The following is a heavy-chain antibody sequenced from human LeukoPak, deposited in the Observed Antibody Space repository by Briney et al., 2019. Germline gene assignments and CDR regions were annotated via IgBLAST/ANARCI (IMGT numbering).Heavy chain of an antibody. D-gene: IGHD2-21*02. CDR2: ISSSSSYI. CDR3: ARGGGDGLVY. CDR1: GFTFSSYS. Sequence: KPGGSLRLSCAASGFTFSSYSMNWVRQAPGKGLEWVSSISSSSSYIYYADSVKGRFTISRDNAKNSLYLQMNSLRAEDRAVYYCARGGGDGLVYWGQGTLVTVSS. V-gene: IGHV3-21*01. J-gene: IGHJ4*02.